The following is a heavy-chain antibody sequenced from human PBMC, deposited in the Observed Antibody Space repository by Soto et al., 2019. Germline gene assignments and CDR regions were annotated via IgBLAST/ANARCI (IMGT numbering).Heavy chain of an antibody. D-gene: IGHD3-22*01. Sequence: SETLSLTCTVSGGSISSGGSYWSWIRQHPGKGLEWIGFIYYSGGTYYNPSLKSRVTISVDTSKNQFSLKLSSVTAADTAVYYCARHNYDSSGTAVDVWGQGTTVTVSS. CDR3: ARHNYDSSGTAVDV. V-gene: IGHV4-31*03. J-gene: IGHJ6*02. CDR1: GGSISSGGSY. CDR2: IYYSGGT.